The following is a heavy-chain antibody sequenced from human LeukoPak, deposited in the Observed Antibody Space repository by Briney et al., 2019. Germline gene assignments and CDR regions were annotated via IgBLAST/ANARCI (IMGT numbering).Heavy chain of an antibody. CDR1: GFTFSSYA. V-gene: IGHV3-23*01. Sequence: GGSLRLSCAASGFTFSSYAMSWVRQAPGKGLEWVSAITNSGGSTYYADSVKGRFTISRDNSKNTLYLQMNSLRAEDTAVYYCAKKTIVGATRDDIWGLRTMVTVSS. CDR3: AKKTIVGATRDDI. D-gene: IGHD1-26*01. J-gene: IGHJ3*02. CDR2: ITNSGGST.